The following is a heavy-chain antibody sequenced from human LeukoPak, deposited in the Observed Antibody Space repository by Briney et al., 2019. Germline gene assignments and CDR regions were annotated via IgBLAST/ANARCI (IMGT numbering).Heavy chain of an antibody. CDR3: ARGRPHGNDY. Sequence: GGSLRFSCAASGFTFSSYWMNWDRQAPGKGLVWVSRIASDGSSTTYADSVKGRFSISRDNAKNTLYLQMNSLRVEDTAVYYCARGRPHGNDYWGQGTLVTVSS. CDR2: IASDGSST. D-gene: IGHD4-23*01. CDR1: GFTFSSYW. J-gene: IGHJ4*02. V-gene: IGHV3-74*01.